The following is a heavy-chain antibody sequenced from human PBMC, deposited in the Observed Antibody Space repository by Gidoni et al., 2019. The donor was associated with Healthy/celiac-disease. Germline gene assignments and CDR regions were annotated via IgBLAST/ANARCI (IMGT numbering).Heavy chain of an antibody. CDR2: IWYDGSNK. Sequence: QVQLVESGGGVVQPGRSLRLSCAASGFTFSSYGMHWVRQAPGKGLEWVAVIWYDGSNKYYADSVKGRFTISRDNSKNTLYLQMNSLRAEDTAVYYCARRIAVAGTSIDYWGQGTLVTVSS. D-gene: IGHD6-19*01. CDR3: ARRIAVAGTSIDY. J-gene: IGHJ4*02. CDR1: GFTFSSYG. V-gene: IGHV3-33*01.